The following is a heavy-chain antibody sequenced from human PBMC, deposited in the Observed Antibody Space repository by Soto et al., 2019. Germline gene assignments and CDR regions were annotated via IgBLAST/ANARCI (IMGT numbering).Heavy chain of an antibody. Sequence: ASVKVSCKASGYSFTGLDINWVRQTTGQGLEWMGWMEPSSGRTGYAQKFQGRVTMTRDTSINTAYMELSSLTSDDTAFYYCARGVTAGVDYWGKGTLVTGSS. CDR3: ARGVTAGVDY. V-gene: IGHV1-8*01. D-gene: IGHD1-26*01. CDR1: GYSFTGLD. J-gene: IGHJ4*02. CDR2: MEPSSGRT.